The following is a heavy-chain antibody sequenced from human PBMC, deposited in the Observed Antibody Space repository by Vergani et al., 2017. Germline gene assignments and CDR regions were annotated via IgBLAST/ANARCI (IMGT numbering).Heavy chain of an antibody. Sequence: QVQLQESGPGLVKSSETLSLTCSVSFDSIRNLYCNWIRQPPGKGLEWIGSIHYSENTNYNPSLKTRVTISVDTSKYQFSLTLTSVTAADTAVYYCAKDVVAAAGPGGDWGQGTLVTVSS. D-gene: IGHD6-13*01. CDR1: FDSIRNLY. CDR3: AKDVVAAAGPGGD. CDR2: IHYSENT. V-gene: IGHV4-59*11. J-gene: IGHJ4*02.